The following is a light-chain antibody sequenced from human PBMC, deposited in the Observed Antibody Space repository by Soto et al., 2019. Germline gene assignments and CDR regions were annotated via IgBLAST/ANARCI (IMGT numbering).Light chain of an antibody. Sequence: QSVLTQPASVSGSPGQSITIPCTGTSSDVGRYNYVSWYQQLPAKAPRLLIYEVSDRPSGVSNRFSGSKSGNTASLTISGLQAEDEAVYYCSSYTRTSTLLFGGGTKVTVL. CDR2: EVS. V-gene: IGLV2-14*01. CDR3: SSYTRTSTLL. CDR1: SSDVGRYNY. J-gene: IGLJ2*01.